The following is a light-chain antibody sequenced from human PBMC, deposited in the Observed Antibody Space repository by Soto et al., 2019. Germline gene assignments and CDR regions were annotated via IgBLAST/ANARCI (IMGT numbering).Light chain of an antibody. Sequence: EIVLTQSPGTLSLSPGERATLSCRASQSVSGSFLAWYQQKPGQAPRLLIYGASSRATGIPDRFSGSGSGTDFTLTISRLEPEDFAVYYCQQYGSSLSWTFGQGTKVEIK. V-gene: IGKV3-20*01. CDR2: GAS. J-gene: IGKJ1*01. CDR3: QQYGSSLSWT. CDR1: QSVSGSF.